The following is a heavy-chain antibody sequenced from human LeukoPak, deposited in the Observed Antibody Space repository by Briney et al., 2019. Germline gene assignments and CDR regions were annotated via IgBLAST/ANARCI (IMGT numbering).Heavy chain of an antibody. V-gene: IGHV4-61*02. Sequence: SETLSLTCTVSGGSISSDSHYWSWIRQPAGKALESIGRVYVSGSTNYNPSLKSRVTISIDTSKNHFSLRLSSVTAADTAVYYCARLDYGSGSYYNGRDYFDYWGQGTLVTVSS. D-gene: IGHD3-10*01. CDR2: VYVSGST. CDR1: GGSISSDSHY. J-gene: IGHJ4*02. CDR3: ARLDYGSGSYYNGRDYFDY.